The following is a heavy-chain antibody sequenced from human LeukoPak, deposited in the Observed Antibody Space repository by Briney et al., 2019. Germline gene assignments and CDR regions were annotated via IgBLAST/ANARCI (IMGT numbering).Heavy chain of an antibody. J-gene: IGHJ4*02. CDR3: ARDPPWDYVWGSYRYGFDY. CDR2: ISNRDSSI. D-gene: IGHD3-16*02. CDR1: GILYSDYY. V-gene: IGHV3-11*01. Sequence: GGSLRLSCAASGILYSDYYMSWIRQAPGKGLEWVSYISNRDSSIYYADSVKGRFTISRDNANKSLFLQMNSLRAEDTAVYYCARDPPWDYVWGSYRYGFDYWGQGTLVTVSS.